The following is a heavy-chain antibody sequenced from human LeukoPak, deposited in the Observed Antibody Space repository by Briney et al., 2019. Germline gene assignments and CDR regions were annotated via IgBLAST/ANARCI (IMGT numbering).Heavy chain of an antibody. Sequence: PGGSLRLSCAASGFTFDDYGMSWVRQAPGKGLEWVSGINWNGGSTGYADSVKGRFTISRDNAKNSLYLQMSSLRAEDTALYYCARSSSGWYYFDYWGQGTLVTASS. J-gene: IGHJ4*02. V-gene: IGHV3-20*04. CDR2: INWNGGST. CDR1: GFTFDDYG. CDR3: ARSSSGWYYFDY. D-gene: IGHD6-19*01.